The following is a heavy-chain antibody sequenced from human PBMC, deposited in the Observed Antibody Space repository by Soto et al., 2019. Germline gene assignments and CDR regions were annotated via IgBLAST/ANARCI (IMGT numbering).Heavy chain of an antibody. CDR3: ARDINPYRYNWNYAGY. Sequence: ASVTVSCKASGYTFTSYGIIWVRQAPGQGLEWMGWISAYNGNTNYAQKLQGRVTMTTDTSTSTAYMELRSLRSDDTAVYYCARDINPYRYNWNYAGYWGQGTLVTVSS. CDR2: ISAYNGNT. D-gene: IGHD1-20*01. V-gene: IGHV1-18*01. J-gene: IGHJ4*02. CDR1: GYTFTSYG.